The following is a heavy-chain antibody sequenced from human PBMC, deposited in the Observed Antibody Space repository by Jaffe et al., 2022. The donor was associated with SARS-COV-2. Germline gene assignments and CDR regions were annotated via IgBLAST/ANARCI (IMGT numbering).Heavy chain of an antibody. D-gene: IGHD1-26*01. CDR1: GFTFSGHS. J-gene: IGHJ4*02. CDR3: ASTVEWELLPLN. Sequence: EVQLVESGGGLVKPGGSLRLSCAASGFTFSGHSMNWVRQAPGKGLEWVSSISSSSSYIYYADSVKGRFTISRDNAKNSLYLQMNSLRAEDTAVYYCASTVEWELLPLNWGQGTLVTVSS. V-gene: IGHV3-21*01. CDR2: ISSSSSYI.